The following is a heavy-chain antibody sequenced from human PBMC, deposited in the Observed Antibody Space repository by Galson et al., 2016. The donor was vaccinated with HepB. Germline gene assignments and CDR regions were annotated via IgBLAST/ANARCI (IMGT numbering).Heavy chain of an antibody. CDR2: ISAYNGNT. Sequence: SVKVSCKASGYTFTTYGITWVRQAPGQGLEWMGWISAYNGNTNYAQKLPGRVTMTPDTSTNTAYMELRSLRSDDTAVYYCARATNWGKLNWYFDLWGRGTLVTVSS. J-gene: IGHJ2*01. D-gene: IGHD7-27*01. CDR1: GYTFTTYG. CDR3: ARATNWGKLNWYFDL. V-gene: IGHV1-18*01.